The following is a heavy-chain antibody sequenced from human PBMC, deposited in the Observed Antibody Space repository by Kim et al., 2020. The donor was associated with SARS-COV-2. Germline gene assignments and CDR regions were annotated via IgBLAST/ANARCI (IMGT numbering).Heavy chain of an antibody. Sequence: GRFTISRDNAKNSLYLQMNSLRAEDTALYYCAKDSYMGCSSTSCFDAFDIWGQGTMVTVSS. CDR3: AKDSYMGCSSTSCFDAFDI. J-gene: IGHJ3*02. D-gene: IGHD2-2*01. V-gene: IGHV3-9*01.